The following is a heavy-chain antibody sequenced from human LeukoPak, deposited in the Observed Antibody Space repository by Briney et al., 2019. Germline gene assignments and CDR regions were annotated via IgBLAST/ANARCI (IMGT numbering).Heavy chain of an antibody. J-gene: IGHJ3*02. V-gene: IGHV3-21*01. CDR3: ARSPLYSGSSTCI. D-gene: IGHD1-26*01. CDR1: GFTFSSYG. Sequence: GGSLRLSCAASGFTFSSYGMIWVRQAPGKGLEWVSSITSDSSYTYYADSVKGRFTISRDNAKNTLYLQMNSLRAEDTAVYFCARSPLYSGSSTCIRGRGTMVTVSS. CDR2: ITSDSSYT.